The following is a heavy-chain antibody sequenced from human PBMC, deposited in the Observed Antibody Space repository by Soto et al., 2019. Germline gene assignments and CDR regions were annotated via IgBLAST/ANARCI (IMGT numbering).Heavy chain of an antibody. CDR2: ITGSGGAM. Sequence: GGSLRLSCAASGFTFSSFEMNWVRQAPGKGLEWVSYITGSGGAMFHADSVKGRFSISRDNAKNSLFLEMNKLTVDDAGVYYCAKVAPFILGSPFWGQGTLVTVS. D-gene: IGHD2-21*01. CDR1: GFTFSSFE. J-gene: IGHJ4*02. CDR3: AKVAPFILGSPF. V-gene: IGHV3-48*03.